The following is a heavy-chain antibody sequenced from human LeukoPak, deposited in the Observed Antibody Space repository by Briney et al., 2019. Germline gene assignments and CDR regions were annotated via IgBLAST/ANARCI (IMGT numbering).Heavy chain of an antibody. CDR3: ARLHYYDNSAYWFFDY. Sequence: SETLSLTCTVSGGSISSYYWSWIRQPAGKRLEWIGRISISGSTNYNSSLKSRVTMSVDTSKNQFSLKLSSVTAADTAVYYCARLHYYDNSAYWFFDYWGQGTLVTVSS. D-gene: IGHD3-22*01. V-gene: IGHV4-4*07. J-gene: IGHJ4*02. CDR1: GGSISSYY. CDR2: ISISGST.